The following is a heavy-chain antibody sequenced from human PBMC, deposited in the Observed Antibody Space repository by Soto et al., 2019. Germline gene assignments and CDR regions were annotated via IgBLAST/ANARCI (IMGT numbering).Heavy chain of an antibody. Sequence: PGGSLRLSCAVSGFTVSSNYMSWVRQAPGKGLEWVSMIYSGGTTDYADSVKGRFTISRDSSKNTLYLQMNSLRAEDTAVYYCARDYIGGGYKLDYWGQGTLVTVSS. CDR1: GFTVSSNY. CDR2: IYSGGTT. D-gene: IGHD5-12*01. J-gene: IGHJ4*02. CDR3: ARDYIGGGYKLDY. V-gene: IGHV3-53*01.